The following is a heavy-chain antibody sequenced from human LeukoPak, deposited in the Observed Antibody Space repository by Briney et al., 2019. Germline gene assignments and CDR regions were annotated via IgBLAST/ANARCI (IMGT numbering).Heavy chain of an antibody. J-gene: IGHJ4*02. CDR2: IYSGGST. V-gene: IGHV3-53*01. CDR3: ARNSVGAANFDY. Sequence: GGSLRLSCAASGFTVSSNYMSWVRQAPGKGLEWVSVIYSGGSTYYADSVKGRFTISRDNAKNSLYLQMNSLRDEDTAVYYCARNSVGAANFDYWGQGTLVTVSS. CDR1: GFTVSSNY. D-gene: IGHD1-26*01.